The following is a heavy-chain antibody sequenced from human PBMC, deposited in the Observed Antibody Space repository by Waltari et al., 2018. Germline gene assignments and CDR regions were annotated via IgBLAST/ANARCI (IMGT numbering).Heavy chain of an antibody. Sequence: EVQLVESGGGLVQPGGSLRLSCAASGFTFSSYSMNWVRQAPGKGLEWVSYISSSSSTVCYADSVKGRFTISRDNAKNSLYLQTNSLRAEDTAVYYCARDRKGATYYYYGMDVWGQGTTVTVSS. D-gene: IGHD3-16*01. CDR3: ARDRKGATYYYYGMDV. V-gene: IGHV3-48*01. CDR2: ISSSSSTV. J-gene: IGHJ6*02. CDR1: GFTFSSYS.